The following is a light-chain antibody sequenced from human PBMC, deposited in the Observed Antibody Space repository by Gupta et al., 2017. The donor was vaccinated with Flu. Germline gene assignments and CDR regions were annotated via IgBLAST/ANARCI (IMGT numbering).Light chain of an antibody. Sequence: DTLYLYPGQRATRSCGASQSVSISYLAWHQQKPGRAPRLLIYDASSRATGLPDRFSGRGSGTEFTLTISRLEPEDFAVYYFQQEGSSPLTFGQGTRLEIK. CDR1: QSVSISY. CDR2: DAS. V-gene: IGKV3D-20*01. J-gene: IGKJ5*01. CDR3: QQEGSSPLT.